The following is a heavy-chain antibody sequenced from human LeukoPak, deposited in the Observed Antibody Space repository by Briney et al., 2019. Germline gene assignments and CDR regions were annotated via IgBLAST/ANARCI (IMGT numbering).Heavy chain of an antibody. V-gene: IGHV1-69*06. D-gene: IGHD2-21*02. CDR2: IIPIFGTA. CDR3: ARPIVVVTANYAFDI. J-gene: IGHJ3*02. CDR1: GGTFSSCA. Sequence: SVKVSCKASGGTFSSCAISWVRQAPGQGLEWMGGIIPIFGTANYAQKFQGRVTITADKSTSTAYMELSSLRSEDTAVYYCARPIVVVTANYAFDIWGQGTMVTVSS.